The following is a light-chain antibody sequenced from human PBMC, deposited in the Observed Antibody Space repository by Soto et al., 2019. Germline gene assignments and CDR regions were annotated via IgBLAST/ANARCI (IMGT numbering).Light chain of an antibody. CDR2: EDS. CDR1: SSDIGNYNL. Sequence: QSALTQPRSVSGSPGPSVTISCTGTSSDIGNYNLVSWYQQHPGKAPKLMIHEDSKRPSGVSNRFSGSKSGNTASLTISGLRTEDEADYYCCSDAGSYTWVFGGGTKLTVL. CDR3: CSDAGSYTWV. V-gene: IGLV2-23*01. J-gene: IGLJ3*02.